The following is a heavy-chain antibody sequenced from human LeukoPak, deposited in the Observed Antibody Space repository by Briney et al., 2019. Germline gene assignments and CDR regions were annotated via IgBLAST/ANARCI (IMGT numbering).Heavy chain of an antibody. CDR1: GCTFSSYG. J-gene: IGHJ3*02. CDR3: AKEGYYGTGRTSFDI. CDR2: ISYDGSNK. D-gene: IGHD3-10*01. Sequence: GGSLRLSCAASGCTFSSYGMHWVRQAPGKGLEWVAVISYDGSNKYYADSVKGRFTISRDNSKNTLYLQMNSLRAEDTAVYYCAKEGYYGTGRTSFDIWGQGTMVTVSS. V-gene: IGHV3-30*18.